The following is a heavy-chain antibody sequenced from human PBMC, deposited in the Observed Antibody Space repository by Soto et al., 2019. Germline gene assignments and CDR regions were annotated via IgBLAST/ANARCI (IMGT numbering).Heavy chain of an antibody. Sequence: SETLSLTCTVSGGSISSYYWSWIRQPPGKGLEWIGYIYYSGSTNYNPSLKSRVTISVDTSKNQFSLKLSSVTAADTAVYYCARARPEQWLVRDFDYWGQGTLVTVSS. J-gene: IGHJ4*02. V-gene: IGHV4-59*01. CDR2: IYYSGST. CDR3: ARARPEQWLVRDFDY. CDR1: GGSISSYY. D-gene: IGHD6-19*01.